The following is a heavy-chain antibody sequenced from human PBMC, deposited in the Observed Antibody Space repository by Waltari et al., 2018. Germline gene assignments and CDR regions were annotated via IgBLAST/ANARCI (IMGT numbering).Heavy chain of an antibody. Sequence: QFQLVESGGGVVQPGRSLRLSCSASGFIFGNCNMHWVRKTPGPGLQGVEAISDEGSNKDYADSVESRFTVSRDNSNNTLYLQINSLRADDTGIYFCVKYSGFDYFFDYWGQGTLVTVSS. D-gene: IGHD5-12*01. CDR1: GFIFGNCN. J-gene: IGHJ4*02. CDR2: ISDEGSNK. CDR3: VKYSGFDYFFDY. V-gene: IGHV3-30*18.